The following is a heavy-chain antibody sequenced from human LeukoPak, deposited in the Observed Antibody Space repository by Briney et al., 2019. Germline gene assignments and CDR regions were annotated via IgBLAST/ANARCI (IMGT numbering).Heavy chain of an antibody. CDR3: TKITTGTVNY. CDR2: ISGSADST. J-gene: IGHJ4*02. V-gene: IGHV3-23*01. D-gene: IGHD1-1*01. Sequence: PGGSLRLSCAVSGFTFRNYAKTSLRQAPGKGLEWVSDISGSADSTNYADSVKGRFTISRDNSKNTLYLQMNSLRAEDTAIYYCTKITTGTVNYWGQGTLVTVSS. CDR1: GFTFRNYA.